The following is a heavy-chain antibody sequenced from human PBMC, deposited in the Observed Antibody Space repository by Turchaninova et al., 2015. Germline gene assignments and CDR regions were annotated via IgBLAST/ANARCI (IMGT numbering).Heavy chain of an antibody. V-gene: IGHV4-34*01. CDR2: INHSGST. J-gene: IGHJ3*02. CDR1: GESFSGYY. D-gene: IGHD6-19*01. CDR3: ARGIGSSGWYDI. Sequence: QVQLQQWGAGLLKPSETLSLTCAVYGESFSGYYWSWIRQPPGKGLEWIGEINHSGSTNYNPSLKSRVTISVDTSKNQFSLKLSSVTAADTAVYYCARGIGSSGWYDIWGQGTMVTVSS.